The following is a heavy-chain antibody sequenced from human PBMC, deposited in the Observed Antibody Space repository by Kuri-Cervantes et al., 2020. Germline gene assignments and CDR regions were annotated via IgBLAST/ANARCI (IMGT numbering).Heavy chain of an antibody. V-gene: IGHV3-21*01. CDR2: ISSSSSYI. CDR3: ARDLSPYCSSTSCLSPSGEYYFDY. CDR1: GFTFSNYS. D-gene: IGHD2-2*01. J-gene: IGHJ4*02. Sequence: GESLKISCAASGFTFSNYSMNWVRQAPGKGLEWVSSISSSSSYIYYADSAKGRFTISRDNAKSSLYLQMNSLRAEDTAVYYCARDLSPYCSSTSCLSPSGEYYFDYWGQGTLVTVSS.